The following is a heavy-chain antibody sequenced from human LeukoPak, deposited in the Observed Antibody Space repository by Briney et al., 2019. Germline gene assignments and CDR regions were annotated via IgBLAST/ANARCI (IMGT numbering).Heavy chain of an antibody. CDR1: GFTFSSYG. V-gene: IGHV3-30*18. J-gene: IGHJ4*02. Sequence: PGGSLRLSCAASGFTFSSYGMHWVRQAPGKGLEWVAVISYDGSNKYYADSVKGRFTISRDNSKNTLYLQMNSLRAEDTAVYYCAEDNGSLRYFDWLVWYWGQGTLVTVSS. D-gene: IGHD3-9*01. CDR2: ISYDGSNK. CDR3: AEDNGSLRYFDWLVWY.